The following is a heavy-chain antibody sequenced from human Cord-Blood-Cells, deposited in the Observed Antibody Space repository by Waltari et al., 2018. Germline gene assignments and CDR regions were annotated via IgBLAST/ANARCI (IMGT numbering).Heavy chain of an antibody. Sequence: EVQLVESGGGLVQPGGSLRLSCAASGFTFSSYWMHWVRQAPGKGLVWVSRINSCGGSTSYADSVKGRSTISRDKAKNTLYLQMNRLRAEDTAVYYCARDPVSSSSLDYGGQGTLVTVSS. V-gene: IGHV3-74*01. CDR2: INSCGGST. CDR3: ARDPVSSSSLDY. CDR1: GFTFSSYW. J-gene: IGHJ4*02. D-gene: IGHD6-6*01.